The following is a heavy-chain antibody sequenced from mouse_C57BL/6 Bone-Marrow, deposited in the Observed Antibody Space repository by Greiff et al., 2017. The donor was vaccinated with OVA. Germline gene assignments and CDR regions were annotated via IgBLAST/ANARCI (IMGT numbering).Heavy chain of an antibody. CDR2: IDPSDSYT. CDR1: GYTFTSYW. V-gene: IGHV1-69*01. D-gene: IGHD1-1*01. Sequence: QVQLQQPGAELVMPGASVKLSCKASGYTFTSYWMHWVKQRPGQGLEWIGEIDPSDSYTNYNQKFKGKSTLTVDKSSSTAYMQLSSLTSEDSAVHYCARGGLLRFDYWGQGTTLTVSS. CDR3: ARGGLLRFDY. J-gene: IGHJ2*01.